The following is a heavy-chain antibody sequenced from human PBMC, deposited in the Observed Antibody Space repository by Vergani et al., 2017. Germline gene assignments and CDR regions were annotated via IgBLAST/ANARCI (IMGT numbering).Heavy chain of an antibody. CDR2: ISDGGETK. CDR1: GFIFSDYY. J-gene: IGHJ5*02. CDR3: GRKQSPETLMDKPIYL. V-gene: IGHV3-11*01. Sequence: QVQLVASGGGLVRPGGSLRLSCAASGFIFSDYYMTWIRQTPGKGLEWLAHISDGGETKMYAESLKGRFTVSRDNTKNLLILQMKTLKVDDTATYYCGRKQSPETLMDKPIYLWGQGTLVTVSS. D-gene: IGHD1/OR15-1a*01.